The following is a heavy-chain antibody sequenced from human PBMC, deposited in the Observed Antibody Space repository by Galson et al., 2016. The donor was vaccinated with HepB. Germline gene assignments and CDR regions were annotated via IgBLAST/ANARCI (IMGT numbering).Heavy chain of an antibody. CDR1: GGYIRSSY. V-gene: IGHV4-59*13. CDR3: ARHDITEVSDSFDI. CDR2: VYHKGNT. Sequence: SETLSLTCSVSGGYIRSSYWSWIRQPPGKGLEWIGFVYHKGNTNYNPSLKSRVTISVDSSKTQFSLRQSSVTAADTAIYYCARHDITEVSDSFDIWGQGTMVTVSS. J-gene: IGHJ3*02. D-gene: IGHD3-9*01.